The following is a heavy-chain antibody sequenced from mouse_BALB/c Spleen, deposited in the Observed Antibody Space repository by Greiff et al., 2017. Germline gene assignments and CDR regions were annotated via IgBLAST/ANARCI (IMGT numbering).Heavy chain of an antibody. J-gene: IGHJ2*01. V-gene: IGHV1-87*01. D-gene: IGHD3-2*02. CDR2: IYPGDGDT. CDR3: ARKYQAHFDY. Sequence: VQLQESGAELARPGASVKLSCKASGYTFTSYWMQWVKQRPGQGLEWIGAIYPGDGDTRYTQKFKGKATLTADKSSSTAYMQLSSLASEDSAVYYCARKYQAHFDYWGQGTTLTVSS. CDR1: GYTFTSYW.